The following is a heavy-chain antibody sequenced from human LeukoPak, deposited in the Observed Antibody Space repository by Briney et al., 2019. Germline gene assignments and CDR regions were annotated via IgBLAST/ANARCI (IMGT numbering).Heavy chain of an antibody. CDR1: GFTFSSYA. D-gene: IGHD4-17*01. V-gene: IGHV3-33*01. Sequence: GGSLRLSCAASGFTFSSYAMHSVRQAPGKGLEWVAVIWSDTTNKYYADSVKGRFTISRDNSKNTLYLQMSSLRAEDTAMYYCARDRLTTVTTFHFDYWGQGTLVTVSS. CDR2: IWSDTTNK. CDR3: ARDRLTTVTTFHFDY. J-gene: IGHJ4*02.